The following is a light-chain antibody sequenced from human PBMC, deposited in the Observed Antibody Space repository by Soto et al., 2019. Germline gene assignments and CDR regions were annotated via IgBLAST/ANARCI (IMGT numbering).Light chain of an antibody. V-gene: IGKV3-20*01. CDR1: PSVTSNY. J-gene: IGKJ1*01. CDR2: GVS. Sequence: EVVMMQSPAPLSVSPGARATLSCRASPSVTSNYLTWYQQKPGQAPRLLIYGVSSMATGIPDRFSGSGSGTDFTLTISGLEPEDFAVYYCQHYTDWPLTFGQGTKVEVK. CDR3: QHYTDWPLT.